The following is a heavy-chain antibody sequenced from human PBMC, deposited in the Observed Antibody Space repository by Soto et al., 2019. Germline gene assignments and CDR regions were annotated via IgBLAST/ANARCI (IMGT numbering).Heavy chain of an antibody. J-gene: IGHJ6*02. Sequence: ASVKVSCKASGYTFTNYYMHWVRQAPGQELEWLGVINPGGGNTNYAQQFQGRVSMTSDTSTSTVYMELSSLRSDDTAVYYCAPLGYCTNGVCYGPFYGMDVWG. D-gene: IGHD2-8*01. CDR3: APLGYCTNGVCYGPFYGMDV. CDR2: INPGGGNT. V-gene: IGHV1-46*01. CDR1: GYTFTNYY.